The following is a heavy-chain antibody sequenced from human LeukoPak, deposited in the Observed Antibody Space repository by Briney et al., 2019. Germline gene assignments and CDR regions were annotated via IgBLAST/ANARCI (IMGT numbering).Heavy chain of an antibody. D-gene: IGHD1-26*01. CDR3: ASHREYSGSPPGY. CDR1: GGSISSSSYY. CDR2: IYYSGST. Sequence: SETLSLTCTVSGGSISSSSYYWGWIRQPPGKGLEWIGSIYYSGSTYYNPSLKSRVTISVDTSKNQFSLKLSSVTAADTAVYYCASHREYSGSPPGYWGQGTLVTVSS. V-gene: IGHV4-39*01. J-gene: IGHJ4*02.